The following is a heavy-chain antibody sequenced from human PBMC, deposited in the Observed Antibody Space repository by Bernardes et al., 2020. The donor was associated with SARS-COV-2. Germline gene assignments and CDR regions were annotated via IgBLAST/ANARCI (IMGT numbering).Heavy chain of an antibody. J-gene: IGHJ4*02. D-gene: IGHD3-10*01. CDR2: ISYNGGSA. CDR3: ARAPITMVRGIELNY. Sequence: GGSLRLSCVGSGFTFNTYAMYWVRQAPGKGLEYVSAISYNGGSAYYAGSVKGRFTISRDNSQNTLFLQMRSLRVEDMAVYYCARAPITMVRGIELNYWGQGTLVTVSS. V-gene: IGHV3-64*02. CDR1: GFTFNTYA.